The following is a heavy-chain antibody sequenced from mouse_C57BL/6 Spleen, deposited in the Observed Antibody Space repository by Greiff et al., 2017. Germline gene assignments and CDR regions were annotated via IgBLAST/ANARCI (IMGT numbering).Heavy chain of an antibody. V-gene: IGHV1-26*01. J-gene: IGHJ4*01. CDR3: ARDPYYDYVYYAMDY. D-gene: IGHD2-4*01. Sequence: EVQLQQSGPELVKPGASVKISCKASGYTFTDYYMNWVKQSHGKSLEWIGDINPNNGGTSYNQKFKGKATLTVDKSSSTAYMELRSLTSEDSAVYYCARDPYYDYVYYAMDYWGQGTSVTVSS. CDR2: INPNNGGT. CDR1: GYTFTDYY.